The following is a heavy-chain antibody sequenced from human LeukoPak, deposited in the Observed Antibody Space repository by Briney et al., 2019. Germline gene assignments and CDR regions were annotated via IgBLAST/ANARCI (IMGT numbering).Heavy chain of an antibody. CDR1: GGSISSSTYY. J-gene: IGHJ6*03. V-gene: IGHV4-39*07. D-gene: IGHD2-15*01. CDR3: ARGARYCSGGSCYYYMDV. Sequence: SETLSLTCTVSGGSISSSTYYWGWIRQPPGKGLEWIGRIYTSGSTNYNPSLKSRVTMSVDTSKNQFSLKLSSVTAADTAVYYCARGARYCSGGSCYYYMDVWGKGTTVTVSS. CDR2: IYTSGST.